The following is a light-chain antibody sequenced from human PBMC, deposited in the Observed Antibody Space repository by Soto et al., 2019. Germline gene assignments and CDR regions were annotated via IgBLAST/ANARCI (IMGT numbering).Light chain of an antibody. J-gene: IGKJ2*01. CDR3: QQFNTWPYT. CDR2: GAS. CDR1: QDVSSN. V-gene: IGKV3-15*01. Sequence: EVVMTQSPATLSLFPGERATLSCRASQDVSSNLAWYQQKPGQAPRLLIYGASTRASGIPARFSGSESGTEFTLTISSLQSEDFAVYWCQQFNTWPYTFGQGTNLEIK.